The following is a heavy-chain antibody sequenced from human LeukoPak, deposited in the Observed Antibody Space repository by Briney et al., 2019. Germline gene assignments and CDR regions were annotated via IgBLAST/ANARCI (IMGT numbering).Heavy chain of an antibody. D-gene: IGHD6-13*01. J-gene: IGHJ4*02. V-gene: IGHV4-59*08. Sequence: KTSETLSLTCTVSDGSVTSYYCNWVRQPPGRGLEWIGYIYYSGGTNYNPSLESRVTISLDTAKNQFSLKLRSVTAEDTAVYYCATTGATSPSSASWFNIEYWGQGTLVPVSS. CDR3: ATTGATSPSSASWFNIEY. CDR2: IYYSGGT. CDR1: DGSVTSYY.